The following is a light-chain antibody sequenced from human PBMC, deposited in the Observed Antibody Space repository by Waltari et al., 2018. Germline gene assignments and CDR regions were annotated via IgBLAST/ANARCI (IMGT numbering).Light chain of an antibody. CDR2: NDT. V-gene: IGLV3-25*03. Sequence: SYELTQPPSVSVSPGQTARITCSGYALPNRYAYWDQQKPGRAPILLIYNDTGRPSRTPERFAVSTSGTTVTLTITGVQAEAEADYYCQSTDSSAVYVVFGGGTKLTVL. CDR3: QSTDSSAVYVV. CDR1: ALPNRY. J-gene: IGLJ2*01.